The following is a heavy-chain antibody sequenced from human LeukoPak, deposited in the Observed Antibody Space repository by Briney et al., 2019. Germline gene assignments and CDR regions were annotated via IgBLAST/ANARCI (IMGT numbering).Heavy chain of an antibody. CDR2: ISRASESI. V-gene: IGHV3-21*01. D-gene: IGHD1-7*01. CDR1: GFTFTTFW. J-gene: IGHJ5*02. Sequence: GGSLRLSCATSGFTFTTFWMHWVRQAPGKGLVWVSIISRASESIFYADSVKGRFTISRDNAKNSLYLQMNGLRAEDTAAYYCMRGATDTTRWFDPWGQGTLVTVSS. CDR3: MRGATDTTRWFDP.